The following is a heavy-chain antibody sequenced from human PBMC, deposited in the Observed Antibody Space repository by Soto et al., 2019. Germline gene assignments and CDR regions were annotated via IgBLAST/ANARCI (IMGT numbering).Heavy chain of an antibody. CDR3: ARVQLWLRLDYYYGMDV. CDR1: GGSISSSSYY. D-gene: IGHD5-18*01. J-gene: IGHJ6*02. Sequence: PSETLSLTCTVSGGSISSSSYYWGWIRQPPGKGLEWIASIYYSGGTYYNTSLKSRVTISVDTSKNQFSLKLSSVTAADTSVYYFARVQLWLRLDYYYGMDVWGQGTTVTVSS. CDR2: IYYSGGT. V-gene: IGHV4-39*01.